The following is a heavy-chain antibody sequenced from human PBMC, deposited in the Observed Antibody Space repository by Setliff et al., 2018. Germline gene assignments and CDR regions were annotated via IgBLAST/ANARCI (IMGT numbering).Heavy chain of an antibody. J-gene: IGHJ6*02. V-gene: IGHV4-34*01. Sequence: TSETLSLTCAVYGGSFSGYYWSWIRQPPGKGLEWIGEINHSGSTNYNPSLKSRATMSVDTSKNQFSLKLSSVTAADTAVYYCARSTYYYGSGSQVPYYYYYGMDVWGQGTTVTVSS. CDR3: ARSTYYYGSGSQVPYYYYYGMDV. D-gene: IGHD3-10*01. CDR2: INHSGST. CDR1: GGSFSGYY.